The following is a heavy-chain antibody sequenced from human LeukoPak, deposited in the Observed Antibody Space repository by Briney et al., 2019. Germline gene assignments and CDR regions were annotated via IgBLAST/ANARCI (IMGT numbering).Heavy chain of an antibody. D-gene: IGHD3-22*01. CDR3: ARSPTPSPYYYDSSGYWFDY. J-gene: IGHJ4*02. V-gene: IGHV1-18*01. CDR2: ISAYNGNT. Sequence: GASVTVSCKASGYTFTSYGISWVRQAPGQGLEWMGWISAYNGNTNYAQKLQGRVTMTTDTSTSTAYMELRSLRSDDTAVYYCARSPTPSPYYYDSSGYWFDYWGQGTLVTVSS. CDR1: GYTFTSYG.